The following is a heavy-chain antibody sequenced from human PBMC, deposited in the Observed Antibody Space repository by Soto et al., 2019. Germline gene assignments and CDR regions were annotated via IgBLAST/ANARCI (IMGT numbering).Heavy chain of an antibody. V-gene: IGHV3-66*01. J-gene: IGHJ4*02. Sequence: EVQLVESGGGLVQPGGSLRLSCAAYGFTVSSNYMSWVRQAPGKGLEWVSVIYSGGTTFYADSVKGRFTISRDHSKNTLYLQMNSLRAEDTAVYYCARGGGSYPFEYWGQGTLVTVSS. D-gene: IGHD1-26*01. CDR3: ARGGGSYPFEY. CDR2: IYSGGTT. CDR1: GFTVSSNY.